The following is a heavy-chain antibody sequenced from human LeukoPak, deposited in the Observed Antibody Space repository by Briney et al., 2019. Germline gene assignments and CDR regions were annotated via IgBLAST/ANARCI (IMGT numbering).Heavy chain of an antibody. CDR3: ATVIGRGYFDY. V-gene: IGHV1-18*01. Sequence: ASVKVSCKASGYTFTSYGISWVRQAPGQGLEWMGWISAYNGNTNYAQKLQGRVTMTTDTSTSTAYMELSSLRSEDTAVYYCATVIGRGYFDYWGQGTLVTVSS. CDR1: GYTFTSYG. CDR2: ISAYNGNT. D-gene: IGHD5-12*01. J-gene: IGHJ4*02.